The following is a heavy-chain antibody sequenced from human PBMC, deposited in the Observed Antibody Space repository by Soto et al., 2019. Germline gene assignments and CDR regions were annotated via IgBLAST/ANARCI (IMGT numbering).Heavy chain of an antibody. V-gene: IGHV4-59*01. D-gene: IGHD6-6*01. CDR1: GASISSYY. J-gene: IGHJ5*02. Sequence: QVQLQQSGPGLVKPSETLSLTCTVSGASISSYYWSWIRQPPGKGLEWIGYISYTGSTSYSPSLKSRVTISPDTSKNQFSLKLRSVTAADTAVYYCARGEDSNSRRENWFDPWGQGTLVTVSS. CDR2: ISYTGST. CDR3: ARGEDSNSRRENWFDP.